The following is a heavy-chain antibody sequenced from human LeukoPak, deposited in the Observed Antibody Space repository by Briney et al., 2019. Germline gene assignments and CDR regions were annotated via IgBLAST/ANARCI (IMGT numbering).Heavy chain of an antibody. Sequence: RGSLRLSCVASGFTFSGYWMNWVRQSPGKGLEWVANIKQDGSEEYYVGSVKGRFTISRDNARSSLYLQMNSLRAEDTGLYYCARDPSRRYTYGYGDSWGQGTLVTVSS. CDR1: GFTFSGYW. J-gene: IGHJ4*02. D-gene: IGHD5-18*01. V-gene: IGHV3-7*01. CDR2: IKQDGSEE. CDR3: ARDPSRRYTYGYGDS.